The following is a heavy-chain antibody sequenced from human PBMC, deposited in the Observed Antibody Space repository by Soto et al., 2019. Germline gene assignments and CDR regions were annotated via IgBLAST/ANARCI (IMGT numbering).Heavy chain of an antibody. V-gene: IGHV1-69*02. Sequence: VQLVQSGAEVKKPGSSVTVSCKASGGTFSNYTITWVRQAPGQGLEWMGRIIPLLEISNYAQKFRGRLTMTPDKSTVTAYMELSVLPSEDTAIYFCARDVGHMSYYDSSGYHYWGQGSVVTVSS. CDR3: ARDVGHMSYYDSSGYHY. CDR1: GGTFSNYT. D-gene: IGHD3-22*01. J-gene: IGHJ4*02. CDR2: IIPLLEIS.